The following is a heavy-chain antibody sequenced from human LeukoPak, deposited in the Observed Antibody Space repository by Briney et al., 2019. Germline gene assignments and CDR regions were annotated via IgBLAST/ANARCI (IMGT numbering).Heavy chain of an antibody. Sequence: SETLSLTCTVSGDSINSLDLWSWVRQPPGKGLEWIGEMYLSGTTHSNPSVKSRVTISIAKSKNQFFLNLSSVTAADTAVYYCAGLVGRYSSGLYYYYFDYWGQGTLVTVSS. CDR1: GDSINSLDL. V-gene: IGHV4-4*02. D-gene: IGHD3-22*01. CDR3: AGLVGRYSSGLYYYYFDY. J-gene: IGHJ4*02. CDR2: MYLSGTT.